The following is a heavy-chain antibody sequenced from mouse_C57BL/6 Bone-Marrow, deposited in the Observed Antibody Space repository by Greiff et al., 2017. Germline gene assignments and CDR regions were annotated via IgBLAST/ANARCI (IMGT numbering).Heavy chain of an antibody. D-gene: IGHD2-3*01. CDR3: ARHDDYYAMDY. Sequence: EVQLVESGGGLVQPGGSLKLSCAASGFTFSDYGMAWVRQAPRKGPEWVAFISNLAYSIYYADTGTGRFTISRENAKNTLYLEMSSLRSEDTAMYYCARHDDYYAMDYWGQGTSVTVSS. CDR2: ISNLAYSI. V-gene: IGHV5-15*01. CDR1: GFTFSDYG. J-gene: IGHJ4*01.